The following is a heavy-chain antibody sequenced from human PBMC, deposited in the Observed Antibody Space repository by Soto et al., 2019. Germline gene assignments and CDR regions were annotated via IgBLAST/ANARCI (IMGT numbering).Heavy chain of an antibody. J-gene: IGHJ6*02. V-gene: IGHV1-69*13. CDR3: ARDRRRAAAGPYYYHYGMDV. CDR1: GGTFSSYA. Sequence: SVKVSCKASGGTFSSYAISWVRQAPGQGLEWMGGIIPIFGTANYAQKFQGRVTITADESTSTAYMELSSLRSEDTAVYYCARDRRRAAAGPYYYHYGMDVWGQGTTVTVSS. CDR2: IIPIFGTA. D-gene: IGHD6-13*01.